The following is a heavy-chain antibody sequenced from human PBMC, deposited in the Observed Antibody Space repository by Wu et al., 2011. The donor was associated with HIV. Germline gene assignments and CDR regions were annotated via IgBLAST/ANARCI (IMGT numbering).Heavy chain of an antibody. CDR2: INPNNGGT. CDR3: ARXLLECDNL. Sequence: QVQLVQSGAEVKKPGASVKVSCKASGYIFTGSYMHWVRQAPGQGLEWMGWINPNNGGTKYAQKFQGRVTMTRDTSISAAYMELSWLRSDDTAMYYCARXLLECDNLWGQGPWSPSPQ. CDR1: GYIFTGSY. D-gene: IGHD2-21*01. V-gene: IGHV1-2*02. J-gene: IGHJ1*01.